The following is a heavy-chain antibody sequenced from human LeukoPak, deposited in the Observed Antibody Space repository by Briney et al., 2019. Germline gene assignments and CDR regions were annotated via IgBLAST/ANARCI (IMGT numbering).Heavy chain of an antibody. CDR1: GFTFSTNH. CDR2: IRNNGDNT. J-gene: IGHJ4*02. Sequence: PGGSLRLSCSASGFTFSTNHMHWVRQAPGKGLEYVSGIRNNGDNTYYADSVKGRFTISRDNSKNTVYLQMSSLRPEDTAVYYCGNGYDWNYWGQGTLVTVSS. D-gene: IGHD5-12*01. CDR3: GNGYDWNY. V-gene: IGHV3-64D*09.